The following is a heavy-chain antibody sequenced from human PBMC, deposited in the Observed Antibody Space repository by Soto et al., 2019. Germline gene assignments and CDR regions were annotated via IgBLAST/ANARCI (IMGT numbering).Heavy chain of an antibody. CDR1: GFTFSNFW. Sequence: GGSLRLSCAASGFTFSNFWMNWVRQAPGTGLEWVAKINQDGSRTSYVDSVRGRFTISRDNAKSSLYLQMNGLRVDDTAVYYCARDSGWASDYWGQGALVTVYS. CDR3: ARDSGWASDY. D-gene: IGHD6-19*01. CDR2: INQDGSRT. V-gene: IGHV3-7*01. J-gene: IGHJ4*02.